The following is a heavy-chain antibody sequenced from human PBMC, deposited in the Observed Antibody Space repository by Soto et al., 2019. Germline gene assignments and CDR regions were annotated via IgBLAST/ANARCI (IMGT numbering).Heavy chain of an antibody. CDR3: ERADDYESSWFDP. CDR2: IYYSGST. J-gene: IGHJ5*02. Sequence: QVQLQESGPGLVKPSETLSPTCIVSGGSVSSVTYYWSWLRQPPGKGLEWIGYIYYSGSTNYTPSLEGRVSMSLDTSSTQCSLNLISVTAADTAFYCCERADDYESSWFDPWGQGSLVSVSS. CDR1: GGSVSSVTYY. D-gene: IGHD3-22*01. V-gene: IGHV4-61*01.